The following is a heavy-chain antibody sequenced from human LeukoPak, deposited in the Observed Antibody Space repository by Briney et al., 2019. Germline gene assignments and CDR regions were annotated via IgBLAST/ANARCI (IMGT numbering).Heavy chain of an antibody. CDR1: GGSISSYY. D-gene: IGHD3-10*01. CDR3: ARGSGGANYFDY. V-gene: IGHV4-59*01. CDR2: IYYTGST. Sequence: SETLSLTCTVSGGSISSYYWSWIRQPPGKGLEWIGYIYYTGSTNYNPSLKSRVTISVDKAKNQSSLKLSSVTAADTAVFYCARGSGGANYFDYWGQGALVTSPQ. J-gene: IGHJ4*02.